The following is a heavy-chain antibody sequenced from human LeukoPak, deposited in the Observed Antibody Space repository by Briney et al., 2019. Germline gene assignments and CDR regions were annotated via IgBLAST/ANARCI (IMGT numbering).Heavy chain of an antibody. CDR3: ARAITMVRGVMSPEAIDY. Sequence: SETLSLTCTVSGYSISSGYYWGWIRQPPGKGLEWIGSIYHSGSTYYNPSLKSRVTISVDTSKNQFSLKLSSVTAADTAVYYCARAITMVRGVMSPEAIDYWGQGTLVTVSS. D-gene: IGHD3-10*01. CDR2: IYHSGST. CDR1: GYSISSGYY. J-gene: IGHJ4*02. V-gene: IGHV4-38-2*02.